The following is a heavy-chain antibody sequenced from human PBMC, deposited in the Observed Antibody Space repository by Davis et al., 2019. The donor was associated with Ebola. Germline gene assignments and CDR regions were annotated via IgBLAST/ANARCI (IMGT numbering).Heavy chain of an antibody. Sequence: ASVKVSCKASGYTFTRYYMHWVRQAPGQGLEWMGWINPNSGGTNYAQKFQGRVTMTSNPATTTAYMELSSLTSEDTAVYYCARDHGVTGTGAFDPWGQGTLVTVST. V-gene: IGHV1-2*02. CDR2: INPNSGGT. J-gene: IGHJ5*02. CDR3: ARDHGVTGTGAFDP. CDR1: GYTFTRYY. D-gene: IGHD1-7*01.